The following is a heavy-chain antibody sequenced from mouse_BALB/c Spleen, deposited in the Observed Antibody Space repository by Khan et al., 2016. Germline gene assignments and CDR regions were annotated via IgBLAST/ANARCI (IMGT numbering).Heavy chain of an antibody. D-gene: IGHD1-1*01. CDR2: ITYSGST. Sequence: EVQLQESGPGLVKPSQSLSLTCTVTGYSITSDYAWNWIRQFPGNRVEWMGYITYSGSTSYNPSLKSRISITRDTSKNQFFLQLNSVTTEDTATYDCARDYYGSSYFDYWGQGTTLTVSS. CDR3: ARDYYGSSYFDY. V-gene: IGHV3-2*02. J-gene: IGHJ2*01. CDR1: GYSITSDYA.